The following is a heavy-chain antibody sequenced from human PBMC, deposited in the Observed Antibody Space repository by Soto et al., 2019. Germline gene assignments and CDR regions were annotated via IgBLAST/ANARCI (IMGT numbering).Heavy chain of an antibody. Sequence: SETLSLTCTVSGGSISSYYWSWIRQPPGKGLEWIGYIYYSGSTNYNPSLKSRVTISVDTSKNQFSLKLSSVTAADTAVYYCARDRTVVTRDYYYYYGMDVWGQGTKVTVSS. CDR2: IYYSGST. CDR1: GGSISSYY. D-gene: IGHD2-21*02. J-gene: IGHJ6*02. CDR3: ARDRTVVTRDYYYYYGMDV. V-gene: IGHV4-59*01.